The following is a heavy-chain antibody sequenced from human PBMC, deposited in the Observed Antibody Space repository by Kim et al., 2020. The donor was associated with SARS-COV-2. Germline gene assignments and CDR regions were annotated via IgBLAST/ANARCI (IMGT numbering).Heavy chain of an antibody. CDR3: ARGYSSSWYNPAYYFDY. Sequence: VRGQFTIARDNSKNTLYLQMNSLRAEDTDVYYCARGYSSSWYNPAYYFDYWGQGTLVTVSS. V-gene: IGHV3-30*07. J-gene: IGHJ4*02. D-gene: IGHD6-13*01.